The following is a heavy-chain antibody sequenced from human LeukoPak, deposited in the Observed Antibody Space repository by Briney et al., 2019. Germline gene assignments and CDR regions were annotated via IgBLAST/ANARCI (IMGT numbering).Heavy chain of an antibody. J-gene: IGHJ4*02. Sequence: GGSLRLSCAASGFRFSSYEMNWVRQAPGRGLEWVSYIGNTGRTIYYVDSVKGRFTVSRDNAKNSLYLQMNSLRAEDTAIYYCAKVSVCYGCYLDYWGQGTLVTVS. CDR3: AKVSVCYGCYLDY. CDR1: GFRFSSYE. D-gene: IGHD3-16*01. V-gene: IGHV3-48*03. CDR2: IGNTGRTI.